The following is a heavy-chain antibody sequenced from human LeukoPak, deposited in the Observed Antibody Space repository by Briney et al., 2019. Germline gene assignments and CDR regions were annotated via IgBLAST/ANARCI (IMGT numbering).Heavy chain of an antibody. V-gene: IGHV4-4*07. Sequence: SETLSLTCTVSGGSISSHYWSWIRQPAGKGLEWIGRIYTSGSTNYNPSLKSRVTMSVDTSKNQFSLKLSSVTVADTAVYYCARDGYSGYDWPQYFDYWGQGTLVTVSS. CDR3: ARDGYSGYDWPQYFDY. D-gene: IGHD5-12*01. CDR2: IYTSGST. J-gene: IGHJ4*02. CDR1: GGSISSHY.